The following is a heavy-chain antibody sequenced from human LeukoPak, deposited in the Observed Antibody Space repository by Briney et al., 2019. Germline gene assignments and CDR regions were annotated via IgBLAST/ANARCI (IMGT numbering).Heavy chain of an antibody. D-gene: IGHD5-18*01. V-gene: IGHV4-34*01. CDR1: GGSFSGYY. CDR2: LNHSGST. J-gene: IGHJ4*02. CDR3: ARGPLDTAVATCYFDN. Sequence: SETLSLTCAVYGGSFSGYYWSWIRQPPGKGLEWIGELNHSGSTNYNPSLKSRVTISVDTSKNQFSLQLTSVTAADTAVYYCARGPLDTAVATCYFDNWAQGTLVIVSS.